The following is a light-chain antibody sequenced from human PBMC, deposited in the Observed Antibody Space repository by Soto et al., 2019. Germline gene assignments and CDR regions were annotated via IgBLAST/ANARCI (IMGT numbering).Light chain of an antibody. CDR2: GAS. V-gene: IGKV3-15*01. CDR1: QSVDIN. CDR3: QQYHYWYT. J-gene: IGKJ2*01. Sequence: EIVVTQFPAILSLSPGERATLSCRTSQSVDINLAWFQQRPGQAPRLLIYGASTRATGIPARFSGSGSGTDFTLIISSLQSEEFAVYYCQQYHYWYTFGQGTELEIK.